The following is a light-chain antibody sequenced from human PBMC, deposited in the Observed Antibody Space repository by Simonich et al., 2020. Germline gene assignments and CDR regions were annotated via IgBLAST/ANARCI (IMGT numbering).Light chain of an antibody. CDR1: SSDVGGYNY. CDR2: DVM. Sequence: QSALTQPASVSGSPGQSITISCTGTSSDVGGYNYVSWNQQHPGKAPKLMIYDVMKRPSGVSNRFSGSKSGNTASLTISGLQAEDEADYYCSSYTSSSTTVFGGGTKLTVL. CDR3: SSYTSSSTTV. V-gene: IGLV2-14*01. J-gene: IGLJ3*02.